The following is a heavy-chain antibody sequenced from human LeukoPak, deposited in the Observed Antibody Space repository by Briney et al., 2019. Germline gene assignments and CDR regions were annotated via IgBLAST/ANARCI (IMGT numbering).Heavy chain of an antibody. Sequence: ASVKVSCKASGNTYTGYYMHWVRQAPGQGLEWMAWINPNTGGTDTAQKFQGRVTMTRDTSISTAYMELSRLRPDDTAVYYCTRDHCTRTNCYEDYYYGMDVWGQGTTVTVSS. CDR2: INPNTGGT. D-gene: IGHD2-2*01. CDR1: GNTYTGYY. J-gene: IGHJ6*02. CDR3: TRDHCTRTNCYEDYYYGMDV. V-gene: IGHV1-2*02.